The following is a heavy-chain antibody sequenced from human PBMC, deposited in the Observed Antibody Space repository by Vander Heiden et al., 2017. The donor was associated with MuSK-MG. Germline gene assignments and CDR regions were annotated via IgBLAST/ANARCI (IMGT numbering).Heavy chain of an antibody. CDR2: IYYSGST. CDR1: GGSISSSSYY. V-gene: IGHV4-39*01. CDR3: ARHVRRQQLAQDY. D-gene: IGHD6-13*01. J-gene: IGHJ4*02. Sequence: QLQLHESGPGLVKPSETLSLTCTVPGGSISSSSYYWGCSRQPRGKGLEWIGSIYYSGSTYYNPSLKSRVTISVDTSKNQFSLKLSSVTAADTAVYYCARHVRRQQLAQDYWGQGTLVTVSS.